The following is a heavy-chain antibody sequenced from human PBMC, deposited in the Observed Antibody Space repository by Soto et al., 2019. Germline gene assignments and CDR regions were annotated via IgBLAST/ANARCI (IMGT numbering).Heavy chain of an antibody. J-gene: IGHJ5*01. Sequence: GGSLRLSCAASGFVFANYEMHWVRQAPGKGLDWVAYINGGGDVKYYADSVEGRFTISRDNDKNALFLQMDNLRAEDTAIYYCARLSGDGFWKSYSPYNLFESWGQGALVTVSS. CDR2: INGGGDVK. V-gene: IGHV3-48*03. CDR1: GFVFANYE. D-gene: IGHD3-3*01. CDR3: ARLSGDGFWKSYSPYNLFES.